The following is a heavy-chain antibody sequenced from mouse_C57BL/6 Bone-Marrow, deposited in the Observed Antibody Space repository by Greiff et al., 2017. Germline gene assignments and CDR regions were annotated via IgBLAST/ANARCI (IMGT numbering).Heavy chain of an antibody. CDR2: IHPNSGST. J-gene: IGHJ4*01. V-gene: IGHV1-64*01. CDR1: GYTFTSYW. Sequence: QVQLQQPGAELVKPGASVKLSCKASGYTFTSYWMHWVKQRPGQGLEWIGMIHPNSGSTNYNEKFKSKATLTVDKSSSTAYMQLSSLTSEDSAVYYCARYPYGSSYYAMDYWGQGTSVTVSS. CDR3: ARYPYGSSYYAMDY. D-gene: IGHD1-1*01.